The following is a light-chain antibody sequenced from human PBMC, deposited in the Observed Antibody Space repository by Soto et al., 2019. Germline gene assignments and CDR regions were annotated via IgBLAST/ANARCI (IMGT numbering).Light chain of an antibody. J-gene: IGKJ2*01. CDR2: DAS. CDR3: QHYDGFPLS. Sequence: DIQMTQSPSTLSASVGDRATISCRASQPIHSWLAWYHQQRPGKTPKLLIYDASTLERGVPSRFSGSGSGREFTLTISGLQPDDYGTYYCQHYDGFPLSFGQGTKLEIK. V-gene: IGKV1-5*01. CDR1: QPIHSW.